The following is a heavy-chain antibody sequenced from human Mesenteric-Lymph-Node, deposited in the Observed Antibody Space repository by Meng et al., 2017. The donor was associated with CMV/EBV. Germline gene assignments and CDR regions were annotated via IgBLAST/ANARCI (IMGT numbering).Heavy chain of an antibody. CDR3: ARWAMTTGGRVYHFDY. CDR1: GGSLSGFY. V-gene: IGHV4-59*01. J-gene: IGHJ4*02. CDR2: ISYIGTS. Sequence: SETLSLTCTVSGGSLSGFYWSWIRQPPGKGLEWIGYISYIGTSDYNPSLRSRLTISVDTSKIQFSLKLSSVAAADTAVYYCARWAMTTGGRVYHFDYWGQGTLVTVSS. D-gene: IGHD4-17*01.